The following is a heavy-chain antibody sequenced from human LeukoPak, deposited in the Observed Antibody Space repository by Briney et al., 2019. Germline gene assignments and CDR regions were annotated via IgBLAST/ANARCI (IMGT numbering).Heavy chain of an antibody. Sequence: SSETLSLTCTVSGGSISSYYWSWIRQPPGKGLEWTGYIYYSGSTNYNPSLKSRVTISVDTSENQFSLKLSSVTAADTAVYYCASRRRDGYNLGAFDIWGQGTMVTVSS. CDR3: ASRRRDGYNLGAFDI. CDR1: GGSISSYY. CDR2: IYYSGST. J-gene: IGHJ3*02. D-gene: IGHD5-24*01. V-gene: IGHV4-59*08.